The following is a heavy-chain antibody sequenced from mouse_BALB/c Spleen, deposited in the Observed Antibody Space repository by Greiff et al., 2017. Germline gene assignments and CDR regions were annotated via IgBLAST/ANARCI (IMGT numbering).Heavy chain of an antibody. Sequence: EVQRVESGGGLVQPGGSLKLSCAASGFTFSSYGMSWVRQTPDKRLELVATINSNGGSTYYPDSVKGRFTISRDNAKNTLYLQMSSLKSEDTAMYYCARNYYGHYFDYWGQGTTLTVSS. CDR3: ARNYYGHYFDY. CDR1: GFTFSSYG. CDR2: INSNGGST. D-gene: IGHD2-1*01. J-gene: IGHJ2*01. V-gene: IGHV5-6-3*01.